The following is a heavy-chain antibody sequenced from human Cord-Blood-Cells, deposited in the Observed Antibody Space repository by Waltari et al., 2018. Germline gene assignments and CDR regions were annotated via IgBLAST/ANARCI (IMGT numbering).Heavy chain of an antibody. Sequence: QVQLVQSGAEVKKPGSSVKVSCKASGGTFSSYAISCVRQAPGQGLEWMGGIIPSCGTANYGQKCQGRVTITADESTGTADMGLSSLRSEDTAVYYCARGSPYCSGGSCYSGWFDPWGQGTLVTVSS. CDR3: ARGSPYCSGGSCYSGWFDP. D-gene: IGHD2-15*01. CDR2: IIPSCGTA. J-gene: IGHJ5*02. CDR1: GGTFSSYA. V-gene: IGHV1-69*01.